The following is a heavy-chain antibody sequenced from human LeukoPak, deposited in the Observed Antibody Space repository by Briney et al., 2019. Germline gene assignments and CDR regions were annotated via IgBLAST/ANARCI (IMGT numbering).Heavy chain of an antibody. CDR2: INPSGGST. Sequence: ASVKVSCKASGYTFTSYYMHWVRQARGQGLEWMGIINPSGGSTSYAQKFQGRVTMTRDTSTSTVYMELSSLRSEDTAVYYCARDWAVSYGWGYFDYWGQGTLVTVSS. CDR1: GYTFTSYY. D-gene: IGHD5-18*01. V-gene: IGHV1-46*01. CDR3: ARDWAVSYGWGYFDY. J-gene: IGHJ4*02.